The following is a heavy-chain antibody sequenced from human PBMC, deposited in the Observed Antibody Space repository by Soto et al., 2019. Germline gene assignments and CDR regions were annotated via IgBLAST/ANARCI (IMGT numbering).Heavy chain of an antibody. CDR3: ASMSGSYPYYFDY. D-gene: IGHD1-26*01. V-gene: IGHV4-59*01. Sequence: SETLSLTCTVSGGSISSYYWSWIRQPPGKGLEWIGYIFYSGSTSYNPSLKSRVTISVDTSKNQFSLELSSVTAADTAVYYCASMSGSYPYYFDYWGQGTLVTVSS. CDR1: GGSISSYY. J-gene: IGHJ4*02. CDR2: IFYSGST.